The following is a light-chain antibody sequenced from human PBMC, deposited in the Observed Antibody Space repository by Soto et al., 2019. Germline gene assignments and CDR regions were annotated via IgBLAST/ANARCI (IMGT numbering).Light chain of an antibody. CDR2: GAS. CDR3: QQYGSSTMYT. V-gene: IGKV3-15*01. Sequence: EIVMTQSPATLSVSPGEGATLSCRASQSVSSNLAWYQQKPGQAPRLLIFGASTRATGIPARFSGSGSGTDFTLTINRLEPEDFAVYYCQQYGSSTMYTFGRGTKLEIK. J-gene: IGKJ2*01. CDR1: QSVSSN.